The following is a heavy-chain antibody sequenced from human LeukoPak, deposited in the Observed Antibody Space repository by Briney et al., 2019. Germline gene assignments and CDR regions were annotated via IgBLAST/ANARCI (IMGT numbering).Heavy chain of an antibody. V-gene: IGHV1-46*01. CDR2: INPSGGGT. J-gene: IGHJ4*02. CDR3: ARETDIAVAANYFDY. Sequence: ASVKVSCKASGYTFTSYYMHWVRQAPGQGLEWMGIINPSGGGTTYAPKFQGRVTMTKETSTRTVYMELSSLRSADTALYYCARETDIAVAANYFDYWGQGTLVTVSS. D-gene: IGHD6-19*01. CDR1: GYTFTSYY.